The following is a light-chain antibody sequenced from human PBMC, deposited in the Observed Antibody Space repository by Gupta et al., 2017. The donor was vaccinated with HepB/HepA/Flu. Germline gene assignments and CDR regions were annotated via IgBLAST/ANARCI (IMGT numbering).Light chain of an antibody. CDR1: KLEDKY. CDR2: KDI. Sequence: YLSQPPSVSVSPGQTVSISCSGDKLEDKYVSWYQQRPGQSPVLVIFKDIKRPSEIPERFSGANSGNTATLTISGTQALDEAGYFCQAWDRGAVIFGAGTKLTVL. V-gene: IGLV3-1*01. J-gene: IGLJ2*01. CDR3: QAWDRGAVI.